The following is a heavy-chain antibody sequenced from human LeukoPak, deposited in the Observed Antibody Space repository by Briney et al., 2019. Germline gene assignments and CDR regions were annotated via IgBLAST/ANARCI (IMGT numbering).Heavy chain of an antibody. V-gene: IGHV4-61*01. CDR3: ASTVVPAATLDP. J-gene: IGHJ5*02. Sequence: PSETLSLTCTVSGGSVSSGSYYWSWTRQPPGKGLEWIGYIYYSGSTNYNPSLKSRVTISVDTSKNQFSLKLSSVTAADTAVYYCASTVVPAATLDPWGQGTLVTVSS. CDR2: IYYSGST. D-gene: IGHD2-2*01. CDR1: GGSVSSGSYY.